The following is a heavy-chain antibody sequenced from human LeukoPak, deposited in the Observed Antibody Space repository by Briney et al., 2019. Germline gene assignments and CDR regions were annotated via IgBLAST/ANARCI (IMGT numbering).Heavy chain of an antibody. J-gene: IGHJ4*02. CDR2: IYYSGST. CDR3: ARSSLPYYFDY. Sequence: SETLPLTCTVSGGSISSYYWSWIRQPPGKGLEWIGYIYYSGSTNYNPSLKSRVTISVDTSKNQFSLKLNSVTAADTAVYYCARSSLPYYFDYWGQGTLVTVSS. CDR1: GGSISSYY. V-gene: IGHV4-59*01.